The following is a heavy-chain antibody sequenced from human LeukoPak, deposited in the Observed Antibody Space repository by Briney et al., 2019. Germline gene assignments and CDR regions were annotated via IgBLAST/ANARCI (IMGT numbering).Heavy chain of an antibody. V-gene: IGHV1-8*01. D-gene: IGHD3-16*01. J-gene: IGHJ6*02. CDR1: GYTFTSYD. Sequence: ASVKVSCKASGYTFTSYDIHWVRQATGQGLEWMGWMNPNSGNTGYAQKFQGRVTMTRNTSISTAYMELSSLRSEDTAVYYCASVYGGGGSMDVWGQGTTVTVSS. CDR2: MNPNSGNT. CDR3: ASVYGGGGSMDV.